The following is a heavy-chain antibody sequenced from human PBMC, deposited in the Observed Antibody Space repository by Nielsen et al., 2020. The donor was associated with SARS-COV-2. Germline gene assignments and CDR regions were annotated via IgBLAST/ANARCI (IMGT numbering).Heavy chain of an antibody. CDR1: GFTFDDYA. CDR3: ARTYSGSYWGYFDY. CDR2: ISYDGSNK. D-gene: IGHD1-26*01. J-gene: IGHJ4*02. Sequence: GGSLRLSCAASGFTFDDYAMHWVRQAPGKGLEWVAVISYDGSNKYYADSVKGRFTISRDNSKNTLYLQMNSLRAEDTAVYYCARTYSGSYWGYFDYWGQGTLVTVSS. V-gene: IGHV3-30-3*01.